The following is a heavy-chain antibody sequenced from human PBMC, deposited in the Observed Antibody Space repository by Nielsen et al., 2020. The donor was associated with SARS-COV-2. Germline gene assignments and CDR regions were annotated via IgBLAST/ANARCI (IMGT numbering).Heavy chain of an antibody. J-gene: IGHJ4*02. V-gene: IGHV1-46*01. CDR2: INSSGGRT. Sequence: ASVKVSCKPSGYTFTSHYVHWVRQAPGQGLEWMGLINSSGGRTIYAQMFQGRVTVTRDTSTSTAYMDLSSLRTEDTAVYYCATSLVAAIFGVLDYWGPGTLVTVSS. CDR3: ATSLVAAIFGVLDY. D-gene: IGHD3-3*01. CDR1: GYTFTSHY.